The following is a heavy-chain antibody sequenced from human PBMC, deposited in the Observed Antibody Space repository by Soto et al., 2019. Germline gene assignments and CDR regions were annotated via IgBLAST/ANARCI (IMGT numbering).Heavy chain of an antibody. D-gene: IGHD2-2*01. CDR2: IIPIFGTT. Sequence: SVKVSCKASGGTFSSYSFSWVRQAPGQGLEWMGGIIPIFGTTNYAQKFQGRVTITADESTSTAYMELSSLRSEDTAVYYCARDADCSTSCYYYGMVVWGQGTTVTVSS. CDR1: GGTFSSYS. CDR3: ARDADCSTSCYYYGMVV. V-gene: IGHV1-69*13. J-gene: IGHJ6*02.